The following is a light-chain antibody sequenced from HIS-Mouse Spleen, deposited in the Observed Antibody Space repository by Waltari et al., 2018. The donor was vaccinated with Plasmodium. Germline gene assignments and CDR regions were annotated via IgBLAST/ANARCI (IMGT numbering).Light chain of an antibody. CDR3: QAWDSSTAWV. CDR2: QDS. CDR1: KLGDKY. Sequence: SYELTQPPSVSVSPGQTASITCSGAKLGDKYACWYQQKPGQSPVLVIYQDSKRPSGIPELFSGSNSGNTATLTISGTQAMDEADYYCQAWDSSTAWVFGGGTKLTVL. J-gene: IGLJ2*01. V-gene: IGLV3-1*01.